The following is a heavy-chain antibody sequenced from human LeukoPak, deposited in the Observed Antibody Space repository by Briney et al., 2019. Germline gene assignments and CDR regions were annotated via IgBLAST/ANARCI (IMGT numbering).Heavy chain of an antibody. CDR2: IYHSGST. CDR1: GGSISSGDYY. J-gene: IGHJ2*01. Sequence: KTSQTLSLTCTVSGGSISSGDYYWSWIRQPPGKGLEWIGYIYHSGSTYYNPSLKSRVTISVDRSKNQFSLKLSSVTAADTAVYYCARSKDSSGYLNWYFDLWGRGTLVTVSS. D-gene: IGHD3-22*01. V-gene: IGHV4-30-2*01. CDR3: ARSKDSSGYLNWYFDL.